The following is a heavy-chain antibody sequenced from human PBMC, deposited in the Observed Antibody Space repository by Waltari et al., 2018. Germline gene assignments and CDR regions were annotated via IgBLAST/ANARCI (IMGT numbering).Heavy chain of an antibody. Sequence: QVQLQESGPGLVKPSETLSLTCTVSGGSISSYYWRWIRQPPGKGLEWIGYIYSSGSTNYNPSLKSRVIISVDTSKNQFSLKVRSMTAADTAVYYCARDRGYQDYWGQGTLVTVSS. CDR3: ARDRGYQDY. D-gene: IGHD3-10*01. J-gene: IGHJ4*02. V-gene: IGHV4-59*01. CDR2: IYSSGST. CDR1: GGSISSYY.